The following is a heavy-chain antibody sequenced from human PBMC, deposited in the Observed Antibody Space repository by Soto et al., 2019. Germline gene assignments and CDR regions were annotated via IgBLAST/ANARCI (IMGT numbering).Heavy chain of an antibody. CDR3: AKNKWVATIGNAFDV. CDR2: ISGSGGST. J-gene: IGHJ3*01. Sequence: GGSLRLSCAASGFTFSSYAMSWVRQAPGKGLEWVSAISGSGGSTYYADSVKGRFTISRDNSKNTLYLQMNSLRAEDTAVYYCAKNKWVATIGNAFDVWGQGTMVTVSS. CDR1: GFTFSSYA. V-gene: IGHV3-23*01. D-gene: IGHD5-12*01.